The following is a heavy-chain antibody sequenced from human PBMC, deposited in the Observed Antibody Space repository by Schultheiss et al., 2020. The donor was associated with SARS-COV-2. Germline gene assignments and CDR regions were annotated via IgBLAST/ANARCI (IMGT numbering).Heavy chain of an antibody. CDR2: INPNTAGT. V-gene: IGHV1-2*02. J-gene: IGHJ6*02. CDR1: GYTFTGYY. CDR3: ARGGITIFGVVIASYYYYGMDV. Sequence: ASVKVSCKASGYTFTGYYIHWVRQAPGQGLEWMGWINPNTAGTNYAQKFQGRVTMTRDTSISTAYMELSRLRSDDTAVYYCARGGITIFGVVIASYYYYGMDVWGQGTTVTVSS. D-gene: IGHD3-3*01.